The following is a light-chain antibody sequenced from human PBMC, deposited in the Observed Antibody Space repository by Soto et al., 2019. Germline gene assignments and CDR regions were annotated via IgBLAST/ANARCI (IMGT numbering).Light chain of an antibody. CDR2: DVY. CDR1: NSDVGAYNY. Sequence: QSALTQPHSVSGSPGQSVAISCTGTNSDVGAYNYVSWYQHHPGNAPKLIIHDVYKRPSGVPDRFSASKSGNTASLTISGLQIEDEADYYCCSYACSSTSVRFGGGPNLTVL. CDR3: CSYACSSTSVR. V-gene: IGLV2-11*01. J-gene: IGLJ2*01.